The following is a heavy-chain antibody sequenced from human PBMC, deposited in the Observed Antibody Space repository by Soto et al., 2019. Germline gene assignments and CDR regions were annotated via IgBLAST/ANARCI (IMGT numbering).Heavy chain of an antibody. J-gene: IGHJ3*01. Sequence: EVQLLESGGGLVQPGGSLRLSCAASGFTFNSYAMSWVRQVPGEGLEWVSSITGTGGDTYYADSVSGRFIISRDNSENTLFLQGNSLRVDDTAVYFCATYSVYGGNPRNAFEVWGQGTFITVSP. CDR2: ITGTGGDT. V-gene: IGHV3-23*01. CDR3: ATYSVYGGNPRNAFEV. D-gene: IGHD4-17*01. CDR1: GFTFNSYA.